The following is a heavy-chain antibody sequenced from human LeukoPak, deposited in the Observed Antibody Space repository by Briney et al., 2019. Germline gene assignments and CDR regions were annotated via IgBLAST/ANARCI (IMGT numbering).Heavy chain of an antibody. Sequence: ASVEVSCKASGYTFTSYGISWVRQAPGQGLEWMGWISAYNGNTNYAQKLQGRVTMTTDTSTSTAYMELRSLRSDDTAVYYCARDLGVVVVAATPYYWGQGTLVTVSS. V-gene: IGHV1-18*01. CDR2: ISAYNGNT. J-gene: IGHJ4*02. D-gene: IGHD2-15*01. CDR3: ARDLGVVVVAATPYY. CDR1: GYTFTSYG.